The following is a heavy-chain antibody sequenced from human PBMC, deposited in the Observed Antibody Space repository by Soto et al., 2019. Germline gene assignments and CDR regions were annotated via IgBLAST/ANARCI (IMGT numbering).Heavy chain of an antibody. Sequence: ASVKVSCKASGYTFTSYAMNWVRQAPGQGLEWMGWINTNTGNPTYAQGFTGRFVFSLDTSVSTAYLQICSLKAEDTAVYYCARSSYYYDSSGYYSLGYYYHGMDVWGQGTTVTVSS. V-gene: IGHV7-4-1*01. J-gene: IGHJ6*02. CDR2: INTNTGNP. D-gene: IGHD3-22*01. CDR1: GYTFTSYA. CDR3: ARSSYYYDSSGYYSLGYYYHGMDV.